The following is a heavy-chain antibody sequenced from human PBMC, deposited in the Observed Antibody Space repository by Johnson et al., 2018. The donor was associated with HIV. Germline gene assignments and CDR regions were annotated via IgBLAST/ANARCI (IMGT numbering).Heavy chain of an antibody. D-gene: IGHD3-3*01. CDR1: GFTFSHYW. CDR2: MNSDGSST. J-gene: IGHJ3*01. Sequence: VQLVESGGGLVQPGGSLTLSCAASGFTFSHYWMHWVRQAPGKGLVWVSRMNSDGSSTTYADSVKGRFTISRGNAKNTPYLQLNSLGAEGTAVYYCSRGRVLQFLEFLLPYDAFDVWGQGTMVTVSS. CDR3: SRGRVLQFLEFLLPYDAFDV. V-gene: IGHV3-74*03.